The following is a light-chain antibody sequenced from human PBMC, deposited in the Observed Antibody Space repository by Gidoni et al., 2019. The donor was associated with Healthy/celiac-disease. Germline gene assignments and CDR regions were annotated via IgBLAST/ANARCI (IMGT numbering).Light chain of an antibody. J-gene: IGKJ1*01. Sequence: ELVMTQSPATLSVSPGERATLSCRASQSVSSNLAWYQQKPGQAPRLLIYGASTRATGIPARFSGSGSGTEFTLTISRLQSEDFAVYYCQQYNNWPPWTFXQXTKVEIK. CDR3: QQYNNWPPWT. CDR1: QSVSSN. CDR2: GAS. V-gene: IGKV3-15*01.